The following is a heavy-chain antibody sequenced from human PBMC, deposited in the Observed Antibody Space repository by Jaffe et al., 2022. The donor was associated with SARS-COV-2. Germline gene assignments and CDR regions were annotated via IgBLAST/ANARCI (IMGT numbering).Heavy chain of an antibody. Sequence: QVQLVESGGGVVQPGRSLRLSCAASGFTFSSYAMHWVRQAPGKGLEWVAVISYDGSNKYYADSVKGRFTISRDNSKNTLYLQMNSLRAEDTAVYYCARGVGTMIVVVIQWIGSDYYYYMDVWGKGTTVTVSS. CDR2: ISYDGSNK. J-gene: IGHJ6*03. V-gene: IGHV3-30*04. D-gene: IGHD3-22*01. CDR1: GFTFSSYA. CDR3: ARGVGTMIVVVIQWIGSDYYYYMDV.